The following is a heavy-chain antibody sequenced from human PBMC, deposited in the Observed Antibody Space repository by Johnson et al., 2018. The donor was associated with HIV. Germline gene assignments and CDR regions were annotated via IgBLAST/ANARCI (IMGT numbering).Heavy chain of an antibody. Sequence: VQLVESGGGVVRPGGSLRLSCAASGFTFDVYGMSWVRQAPGQGPEWVSGINWNGGSTGYADSLKGRFTISRDNAKNSLYLQMNSLRAEDTALYYCARDARYCTSITCYTTAFDIWGQGTMVTVSS. CDR2: INWNGGST. V-gene: IGHV3-20*04. D-gene: IGHD2-2*02. CDR3: ARDARYCTSITCYTTAFDI. CDR1: GFTFDVYG. J-gene: IGHJ3*02.